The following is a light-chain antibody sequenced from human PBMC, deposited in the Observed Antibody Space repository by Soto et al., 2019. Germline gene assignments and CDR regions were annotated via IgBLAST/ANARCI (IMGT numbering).Light chain of an antibody. J-gene: IGKJ1*01. V-gene: IGKV3-15*01. Sequence: ETVMTQSPGTLSVSPGERATLSCRASQSVSSNLAWYQQRPGQAPRLLIYGASTRATDIPARFSGSGSGTEFTLTISSLQSEDFAVYYCQQYSNWPSWTFXQGTKVDIK. CDR2: GAS. CDR3: QQYSNWPSWT. CDR1: QSVSSN.